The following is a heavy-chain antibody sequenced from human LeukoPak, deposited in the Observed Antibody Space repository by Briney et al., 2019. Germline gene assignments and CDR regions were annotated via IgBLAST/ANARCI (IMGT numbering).Heavy chain of an antibody. CDR2: INHSGST. V-gene: IGHV4-34*01. Sequence: PSETLSLTCAVYGGSFSGYYWSWIRQPPGKGLEWIGEINHSGSTNYNPSLKSRVTISVDTSKNQFSLKLSSVTAADTAVYYCARLLTDYYYYYYMDVWGKGTTVTISS. CDR3: ARLLTDYYYYYYMDV. CDR1: GGSFSGYY. J-gene: IGHJ6*03.